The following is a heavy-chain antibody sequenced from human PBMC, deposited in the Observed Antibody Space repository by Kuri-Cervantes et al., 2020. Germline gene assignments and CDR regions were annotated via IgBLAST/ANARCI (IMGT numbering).Heavy chain of an antibody. V-gene: IGHV4-61*08. J-gene: IGHJ2*01. CDR3: ARGLDYYGSGSSYWYFDL. CDR2: IYYSGST. D-gene: IGHD3-10*01. CDR1: GGSISSGGYY. Sequence: GSLRLSCTVSGGSISSGGYYWSWIRQHPGKGLEWIGYIYYSGSTNYNPSLKSRVTISVDTSKNQFSLKLSSVTAADTAVYYCARGLDYYGSGSSYWYFDLWGRGTLVTVSS.